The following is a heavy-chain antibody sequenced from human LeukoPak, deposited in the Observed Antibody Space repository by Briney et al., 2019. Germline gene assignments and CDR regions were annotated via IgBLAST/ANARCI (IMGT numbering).Heavy chain of an antibody. D-gene: IGHD6-13*01. Sequence: PGGSLRLSCAASGFTFSSYAMHWVRQAPGKGLEWVAVISYDGSNKYYADSVKGRFTISRDNSKNTLYLQMNSLRAEDTAVYYCARDRHDAGYXDAFDIWGQGXMXTXSS. J-gene: IGHJ3*02. CDR1: GFTFSSYA. CDR3: ARDRHDAGYXDAFDI. V-gene: IGHV3-30-3*01. CDR2: ISYDGSNK.